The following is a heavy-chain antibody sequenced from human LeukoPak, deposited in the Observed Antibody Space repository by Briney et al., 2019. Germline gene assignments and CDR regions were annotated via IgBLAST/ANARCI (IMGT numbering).Heavy chain of an antibody. V-gene: IGHV1-69*01. Sequence: GSSVKVSCKASGGTFTSYAISWVRQAPGQGLEWMGGIIPIFGTANYAQKFQGRVTITADESTSTAYMELSSLRSEDTAVYYCARDGAYGDYEGSMGYFDYWGQGTLVTVSS. CDR1: GGTFTSYA. CDR3: ARDGAYGDYEGSMGYFDY. D-gene: IGHD4-17*01. J-gene: IGHJ4*02. CDR2: IIPIFGTA.